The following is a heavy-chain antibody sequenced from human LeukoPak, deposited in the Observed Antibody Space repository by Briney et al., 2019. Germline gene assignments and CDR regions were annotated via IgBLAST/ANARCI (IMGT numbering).Heavy chain of an antibody. J-gene: IGHJ4*02. CDR3: ARDRGYSSSFDDY. Sequence: ASVNVSCKASVYTFTSYVLHWVRPAPGQRLEWMGWINAGNGNTKYSQKFQGRVTITRDTSASTAYMELSSLRSEDTAVYYCARDRGYSSSFDDYWGQGTLVTVSS. CDR2: INAGNGNT. D-gene: IGHD6-13*01. V-gene: IGHV1-3*01. CDR1: VYTFTSYV.